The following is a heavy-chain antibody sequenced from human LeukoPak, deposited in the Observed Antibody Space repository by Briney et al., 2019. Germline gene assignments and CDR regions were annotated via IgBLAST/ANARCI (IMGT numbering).Heavy chain of an antibody. V-gene: IGHV4-59*08. J-gene: IGHJ4*02. CDR3: ARGRVRGVNYFDY. D-gene: IGHD3-10*01. CDR2: IYYRGST. CDR1: GGSISSYY. Sequence: SETLSLTCTVSGGSISSYYWNWVRQPPGKRQEWIGYIYYRGSTNYNPSLKSRVTISVDTSKNQFSLKLSSVTAADTAVYYCARGRVRGVNYFDYWGQGTLVTVSS.